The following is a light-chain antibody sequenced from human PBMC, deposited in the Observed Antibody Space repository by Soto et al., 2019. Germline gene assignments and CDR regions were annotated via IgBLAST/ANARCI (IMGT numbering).Light chain of an antibody. CDR2: GVS. J-gene: IGLJ1*01. V-gene: IGLV2-14*03. CDR1: SXDVGAYKY. Sequence: QSALTQPGSVSGSPGQSITISCTGTSXDVGAYKYVSWYQQHPGKAPKLIIYGVSNRPSGVSNRFSGSKSGNTAFLTISGLQPEDEADYYCSSFTGTTTLDVFGTGTKVTVL. CDR3: SSFTGTTTLDV.